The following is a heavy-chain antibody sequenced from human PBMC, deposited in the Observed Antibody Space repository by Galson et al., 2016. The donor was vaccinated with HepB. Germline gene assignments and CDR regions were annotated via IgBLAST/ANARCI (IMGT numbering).Heavy chain of an antibody. Sequence: SVKVSCKASGGTFSSYAINWVRQAPGQGLEWMGGIIPMFGIANHAQMFLGRVSMTADESTGTAYMELSSLRSEDTAVYFCARGRHYDSSGYYWRWFDPWGQGTRVTVSS. CDR3: ARGRHYDSSGYYWRWFDP. V-gene: IGHV1-69*13. D-gene: IGHD3-22*01. CDR1: GGTFSSYA. J-gene: IGHJ5*02. CDR2: IIPMFGIA.